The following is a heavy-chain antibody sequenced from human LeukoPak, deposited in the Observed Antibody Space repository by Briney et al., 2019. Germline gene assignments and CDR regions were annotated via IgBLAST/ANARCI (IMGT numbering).Heavy chain of an antibody. CDR2: IIPIFGTA. V-gene: IGHV1-69*13. CDR3: ARYPPYYDILTGYSNWFDP. J-gene: IGHJ5*02. D-gene: IGHD3-9*01. Sequence: ASVKVSCKASGGTFSSYAISWVRQAPGQGLEWMGGIIPIFGTANCAQKFQGRVTITADESTSTAYMELSSLRSEDTAVYYCARYPPYYDILTGYSNWFDPWGQGTLVTVSS. CDR1: GGTFSSYA.